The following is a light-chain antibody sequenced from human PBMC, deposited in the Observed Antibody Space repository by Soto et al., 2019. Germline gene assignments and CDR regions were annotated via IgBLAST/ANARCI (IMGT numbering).Light chain of an antibody. J-gene: IGKJ4*01. CDR2: DAS. CDR3: QQRSNLLT. CDR1: QSVSSY. Sequence: EIVLTQSPATLSLSPGDRATLSCRASQSVSSYLAWYQQKPGQAPRLLIYDASNRVTGIPARFSGSGSGTDFTLTISSLEPEVLAVYYCQQRSNLLTFGGGPKVEIK. V-gene: IGKV3-11*01.